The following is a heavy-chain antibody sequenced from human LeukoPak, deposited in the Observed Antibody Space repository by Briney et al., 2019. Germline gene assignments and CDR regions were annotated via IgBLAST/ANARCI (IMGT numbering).Heavy chain of an antibody. V-gene: IGHV3-30*02. CDR3: AKSPLLLLWSFDY. D-gene: IGHD5-18*01. Sequence: QPGGSLRLSCAASGFTFSSYGMHWVRQAPGKGLEWVAFIRYDGSNKYYADSVKGRFTISRDNSKNTLYLQMNSLRAEDTAVYYCAKSPLLLLWSFDYWGQGTLVTVSS. J-gene: IGHJ4*02. CDR1: GFTFSSYG. CDR2: IRYDGSNK.